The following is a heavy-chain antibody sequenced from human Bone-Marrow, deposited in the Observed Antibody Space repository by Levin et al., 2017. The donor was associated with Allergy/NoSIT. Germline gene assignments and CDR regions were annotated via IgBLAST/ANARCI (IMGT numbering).Heavy chain of an antibody. CDR3: ARDQYCRGGSCYSYGFFDL. CDR2: MKEDGSES. D-gene: IGHD2-15*01. V-gene: IGHV3-7*01. J-gene: IGHJ2*01. CDR1: GFEFSGYW. Sequence: PGGSLRLSCVASGFEFSGYWMSWVRQAPGKGLEWVANMKEDGSESNYLDSVKGRFTIARDNAVNSLFLQMDSLRVEDTAVYYCARDQYCRGGSCYSYGFFDLWGRGTLVTVSS.